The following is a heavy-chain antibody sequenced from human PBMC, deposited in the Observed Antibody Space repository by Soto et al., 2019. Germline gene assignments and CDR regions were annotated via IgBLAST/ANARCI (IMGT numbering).Heavy chain of an antibody. V-gene: IGHV3-53*02. D-gene: IGHD2-8*01. J-gene: IGHJ4*02. Sequence: EVQLVETGGGLIQPGGSLRLSCAASGFTVSSNYMSWVRQAPGRGLEWVSVIYSSGNTYYADSVKGRFAISRDNSKNTLYLHMNRLRAEDTAVYYCAREGLLNFDFWGQETLVTVSS. CDR3: AREGLLNFDF. CDR2: IYSSGNT. CDR1: GFTVSSNY.